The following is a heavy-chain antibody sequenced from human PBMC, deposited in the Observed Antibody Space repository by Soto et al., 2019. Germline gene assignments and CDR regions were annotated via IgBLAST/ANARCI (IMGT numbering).Heavy chain of an antibody. V-gene: IGHV3-74*01. J-gene: IGHJ1*01. CDR3: ARLPNKSPQN. CDR2: ISNDGGST. Sequence: EVQLVESGGGLVQPGGSLRLSCVASGFTFSSYWMHWVRQAPGKGLVWVSSISNDGGSTSYADPVKGRFTISRDNAKNTLYLHMNSLRAEDTAVYYCARLPNKSPQNWGQGTLVIVSP. CDR1: GFTFSSYW.